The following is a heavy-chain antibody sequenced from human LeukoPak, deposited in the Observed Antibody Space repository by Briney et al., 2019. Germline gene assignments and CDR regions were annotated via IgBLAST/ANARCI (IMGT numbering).Heavy chain of an antibody. J-gene: IGHJ3*02. Sequence: GGSLXXXXXXXXFTFDDXGXSWGRQAPGKGXEXGXGINXNAGSTGYADSVKVRFTISRDNAKNSLYLQMNSLRAEDTALYYCARGPPYYYGSGSSLRGAFDIWGQGTMVTVSS. CDR2: INXNAGST. CDR1: XFTFDDXG. CDR3: ARGPPYYYGSGSSLRGAFDI. V-gene: IGHV3-20*03. D-gene: IGHD3-10*01.